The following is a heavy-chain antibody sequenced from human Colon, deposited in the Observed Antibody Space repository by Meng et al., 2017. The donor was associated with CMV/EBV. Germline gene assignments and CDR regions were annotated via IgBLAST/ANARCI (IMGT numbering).Heavy chain of an antibody. Sequence: SETLSLTCTVSGGSLTSNYYWGWIRQSPEKGLEWIGNIYYNGGTYYNPSLKSRVTISLDTSKNQFSLKLSSVTAADTAVYYCASGHSSSWYVDYWGQGTLVTVSS. CDR3: ASGHSSSWYVDY. D-gene: IGHD6-13*01. J-gene: IGHJ4*02. V-gene: IGHV4-39*01. CDR1: GGSLTSNYY. CDR2: IYYNGGT.